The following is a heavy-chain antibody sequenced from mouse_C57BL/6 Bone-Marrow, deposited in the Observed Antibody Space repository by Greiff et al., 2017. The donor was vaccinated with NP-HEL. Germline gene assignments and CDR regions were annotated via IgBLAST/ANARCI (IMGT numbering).Heavy chain of an antibody. D-gene: IGHD1-1*01. V-gene: IGHV1-64*01. CDR1: GYTFTSYW. CDR3: ARDYGSSLWFAY. Sequence: QVQLQQSGAELVKPGASVKLSCKASGYTFTSYWMHWVKQRPGQGLEWIGMIHPNSGSTKYNEKFKSKATLTVDKPSSTAYMQLSSLTSEDSAVYYCARDYGSSLWFAYWGQGTLVTVSA. CDR2: IHPNSGST. J-gene: IGHJ3*01.